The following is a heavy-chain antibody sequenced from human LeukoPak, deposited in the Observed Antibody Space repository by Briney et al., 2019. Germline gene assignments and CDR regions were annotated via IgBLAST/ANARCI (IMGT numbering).Heavy chain of an antibody. V-gene: IGHV1-2*06. J-gene: IGHJ4*02. CDR1: GYTFTGYY. D-gene: IGHD3-3*01. CDR2: INPNSGGT. CDR3: ARTELRFLESDY. Sequence: ASVKVSCKASGYTFTGYYMHWVRQAPGQGREGMGRINPNSGGTNYAQKFQGRVTMTRDTSISTAYMELRSLRSDDTAVYYCARTELRFLESDYWGQGTLVTVSS.